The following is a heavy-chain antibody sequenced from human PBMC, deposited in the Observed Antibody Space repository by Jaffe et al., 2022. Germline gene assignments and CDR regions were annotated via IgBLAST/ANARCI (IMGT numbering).Heavy chain of an antibody. CDR2: INHSGST. V-gene: IGHV4-34*01. CDR3: AREVLRARAFDI. J-gene: IGHJ3*02. Sequence: QVQLQQWGAGLLKPSETLSLTCAVYGGSFSGYYWSWIRQPPGKGLEWIGEINHSGSTNYNPSLKSRVTISVDTSKNQFSLKLSSVTAADTAVYYCAREVLRARAFDIWGQGTMVTVSS. CDR1: GGSFSGYY. D-gene: IGHD3-10*01.